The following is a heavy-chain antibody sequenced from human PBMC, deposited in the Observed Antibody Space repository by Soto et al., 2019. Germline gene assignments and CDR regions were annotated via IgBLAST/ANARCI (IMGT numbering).Heavy chain of an antibody. V-gene: IGHV1-3*05. CDR3: ARDVGGFDY. CDR1: GYTFTSYA. CDR2: INAGNGNT. D-gene: IGHD3-16*01. J-gene: IGHJ4*02. Sequence: QVQLVQSGAEEKKPGASVKVSCKASGYTFTSYAMHWVRQSPGQRLEWMGWINAGNGNTKYSQKFPGRVNITRDPSASTAYMELSSLRSEDTAVYYCARDVGGFDYWGQGTLVTVSS.